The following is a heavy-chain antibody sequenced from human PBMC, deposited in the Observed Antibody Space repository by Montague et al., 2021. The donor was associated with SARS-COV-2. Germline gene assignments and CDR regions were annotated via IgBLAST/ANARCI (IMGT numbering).Heavy chain of an antibody. CDR3: ARGGYYDNTGYYSDYYYNMDV. J-gene: IGHJ6*02. V-gene: IGHV4-59*01. D-gene: IGHD3-22*01. CDR1: GGSIDSFY. CDR2: IFHSGRT. Sequence: SETLSLTCTVSGGSIDSFYWSWIRRPPGKGLEWIGCIFHSGRTYYNPSLKSRVSMSVDTSKNQVSLRPSSLTAADTAVYYCARGGYYDNTGYYSDYYYNMDVWGQGTTVTVSS.